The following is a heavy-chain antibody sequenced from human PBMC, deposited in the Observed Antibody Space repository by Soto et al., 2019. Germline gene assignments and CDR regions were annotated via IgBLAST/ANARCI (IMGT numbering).Heavy chain of an antibody. CDR3: ARRVPAAMISYYYMDV. V-gene: IGHV1-18*01. CDR2: ISAYSGNT. CDR1: GYTFTSYG. Sequence: ASVKVSCKASGYTFTSYGISWVRQAPGQGLEWMGWISAYSGNTNYAQKFQGRVTMTRNTSISTAYMELSSLRSEDTAVYYCARRVPAAMISYYYMDVWGKGTTVTVSS. J-gene: IGHJ6*03. D-gene: IGHD2-2*01.